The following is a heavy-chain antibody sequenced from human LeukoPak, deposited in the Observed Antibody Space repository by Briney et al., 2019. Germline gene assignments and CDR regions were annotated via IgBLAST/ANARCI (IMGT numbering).Heavy chain of an antibody. J-gene: IGHJ3*02. V-gene: IGHV3-21*01. CDR3: ARDSGNYLDAFDI. Sequence: GGSLRLSCSASGFTFSDYSLTWVRQAPGKGLEWVSSISSSSSYIYYADSVKGRFTISRDNAKNSLYLQMNSLRAEDTAVYYCARDSGNYLDAFDIWGQGTMVTVSS. CDR2: ISSSSSYI. D-gene: IGHD1-7*01. CDR1: GFTFSDYS.